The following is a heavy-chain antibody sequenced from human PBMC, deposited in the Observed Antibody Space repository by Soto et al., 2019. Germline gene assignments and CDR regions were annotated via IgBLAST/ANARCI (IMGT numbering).Heavy chain of an antibody. Sequence: QVQLVQSGAEVKKPGASVKVSCKASGYTFTNYDINWVRQATGQGPEWMGWMNPNSGNTGYAQKFQGRVTMTRNTPINTAYMELSNLRSEDTAVYYCARGYDFWSGYPEGLDPWGQGTLVTVSS. V-gene: IGHV1-8*01. D-gene: IGHD3-3*01. CDR1: GYTFTNYD. CDR2: MNPNSGNT. J-gene: IGHJ5*02. CDR3: ARGYDFWSGYPEGLDP.